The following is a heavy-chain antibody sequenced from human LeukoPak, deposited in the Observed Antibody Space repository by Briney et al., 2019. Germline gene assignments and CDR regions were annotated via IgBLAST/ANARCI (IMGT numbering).Heavy chain of an antibody. CDR1: GGSLSSSNW. D-gene: IGHD5-12*01. CDR2: IYHSGST. CDR3: ARVAPQSSYFDY. V-gene: IGHV4-4*02. J-gene: IGHJ4*02. Sequence: SRTLSLTCAVSGGSLSSSNWWSWVRQPPGKGPEWIGEIYHSGSTNYNPSLKSRVTISVDKSTNQPSLNLSSVTAADTAVYYCARVAPQSSYFDYWGQGTLVTVSS.